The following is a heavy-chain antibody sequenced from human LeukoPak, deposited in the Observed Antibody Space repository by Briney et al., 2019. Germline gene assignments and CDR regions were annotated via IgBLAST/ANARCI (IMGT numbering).Heavy chain of an antibody. D-gene: IGHD3-22*01. CDR2: ISAYNGNT. J-gene: IGHJ4*02. V-gene: IGHV1-18*01. CDR1: SYSFTSYG. CDR3: ARAALWIYYDSSGYYLV. Sequence: GASVKVSCKASSYSFTSYGFSWVRQAPGRGLEWMGWISAYNGNTKYAQKLQGRVTMTTDTSTSTAYMELRSLRSDDTAVYYCARAALWIYYDSSGYYLVWGQGTLVTVSS.